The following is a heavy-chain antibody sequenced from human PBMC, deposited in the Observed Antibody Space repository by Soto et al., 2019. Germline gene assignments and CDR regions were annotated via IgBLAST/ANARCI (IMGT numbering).Heavy chain of an antibody. CDR2: ISYDGSNK. Sequence: PGGSLRLSCAASGFTFSSYAMSWVRQAPGKGLEWVAVISYDGSNKYYADSVKGRFTISRDNSKNTLYLQMNSLRAEDTAVYYCARDRTMIVVVITYYFDYWGQGTLVTVSS. CDR3: ARDRTMIVVVITYYFDY. J-gene: IGHJ4*02. D-gene: IGHD3-22*01. V-gene: IGHV3-30-3*01. CDR1: GFTFSSYA.